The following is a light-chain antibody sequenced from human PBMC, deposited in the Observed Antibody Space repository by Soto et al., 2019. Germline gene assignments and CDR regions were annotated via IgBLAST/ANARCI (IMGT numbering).Light chain of an antibody. CDR3: QQSNSFPRA. J-gene: IGKJ5*01. CDR1: QGISSW. V-gene: IGKV1D-12*01. Sequence: DIQMTQSPSSVSASVGDRVTITCRASQGISSWLAWYQQKPGKAPKLLIYAASSLQSGVPSRFIGSGSGRYFPLTFGSLPTEDFATYDCQQSNSFPRACGQGTRVEIK. CDR2: AAS.